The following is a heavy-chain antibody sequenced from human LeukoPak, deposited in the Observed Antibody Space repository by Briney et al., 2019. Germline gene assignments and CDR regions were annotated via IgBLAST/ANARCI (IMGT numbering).Heavy chain of an antibody. J-gene: IGHJ6*03. V-gene: IGHV3-48*04. CDR2: ISSSTI. Sequence: GSLRLSCAASGFTFSSYSMNWVRQAPGKGLEWVSYISSSTIYYADSVKGRFTISRDNAKNSLYLQMNSLRAEDTAVYYCARDFGCSSTSCYNLPDYYYYYMDVWGKGTTVTVSS. CDR1: GFTFSSYS. D-gene: IGHD2-2*02. CDR3: ARDFGCSSTSCYNLPDYYYYYMDV.